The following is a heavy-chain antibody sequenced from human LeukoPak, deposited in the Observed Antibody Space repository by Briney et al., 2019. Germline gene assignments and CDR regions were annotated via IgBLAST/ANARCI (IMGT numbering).Heavy chain of an antibody. J-gene: IGHJ4*02. Sequence: GESLQISCKGSGYKFATFWIGWVRQMPGKGLEWMGIVFPEDSDTRYNPSFKGQVTISADRSTKTAHLQWSSLKASDTAIYYCVRSDVGYSYGYFDYWGQGTQVTVSP. V-gene: IGHV5-51*01. D-gene: IGHD5-18*01. CDR3: VRSDVGYSYGYFDY. CDR1: GYKFATFW. CDR2: VFPEDSDT.